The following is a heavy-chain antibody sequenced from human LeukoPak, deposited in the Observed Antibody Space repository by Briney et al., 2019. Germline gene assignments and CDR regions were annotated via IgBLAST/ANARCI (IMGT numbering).Heavy chain of an antibody. V-gene: IGHV4-61*02. D-gene: IGHD3-10*01. CDR2: FYTSGSP. Sequence: SQTLSLTCTASGGSISSGGYYWSWIRQPAGKGLEWIGRFYTSGSPNYNPSLKSRVTISVDTPKNQFSLKLTSVTAADTAVYYCARDVNGFNYGSAFDVWGQGTMVTVSS. J-gene: IGHJ3*01. CDR3: ARDVNGFNYGSAFDV. CDR1: GGSISSGGYY.